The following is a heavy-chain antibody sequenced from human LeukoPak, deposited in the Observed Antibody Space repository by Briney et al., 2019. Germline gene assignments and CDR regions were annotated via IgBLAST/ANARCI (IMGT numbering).Heavy chain of an antibody. Sequence: SVKVSCKASGLTFTSSVVQWVRQARGQRLEWIGWIVVGSGNTNYAQKFQERVTITRDMSTSTAYMELSSLRFEDTAVYYCAADRAGSYLRFVYWGQGTPVTVSS. CDR1: GLTFTSSV. CDR3: AADRAGSYLRFVY. D-gene: IGHD3-10*01. V-gene: IGHV1-58*01. J-gene: IGHJ4*02. CDR2: IVVGSGNT.